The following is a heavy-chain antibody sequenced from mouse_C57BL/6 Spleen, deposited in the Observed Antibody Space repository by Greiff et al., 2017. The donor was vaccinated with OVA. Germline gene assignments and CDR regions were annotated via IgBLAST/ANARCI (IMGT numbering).Heavy chain of an antibody. CDR2: IYPGDGDT. D-gene: IGHD1-1*01. CDR1: GYAFSSSW. Sequence: VQLQQSGPELVKPGASVKISCKASGYAFSSSWMNWVKQRPGQGLEWIGRIYPGDGDTNYNGKFKGKATLTADKSSSTAYMQLSSLTCEDSAVYFGAVGSSPYYYAMDYWGQGTSVTVSS. CDR3: AVGSSPYYYAMDY. V-gene: IGHV1-82*01. J-gene: IGHJ4*01.